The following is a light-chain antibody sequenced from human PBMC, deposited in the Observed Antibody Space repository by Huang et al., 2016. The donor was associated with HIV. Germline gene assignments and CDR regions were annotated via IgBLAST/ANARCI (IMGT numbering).Light chain of an antibody. CDR1: QSILYSSTDKSY. CDR3: QQYYSSPFT. V-gene: IGKV4-1*01. Sequence: DIVMTQSPDSLAVSLGERATINCKSSQSILYSSTDKSYLAWYHQKPGQPPKLLIYWASTRESGVPDRFSGSGSGTDFTLTISSLQAEDVAVYYYQQYYSSPFTFGPGTKVDIK. J-gene: IGKJ3*01. CDR2: WAS.